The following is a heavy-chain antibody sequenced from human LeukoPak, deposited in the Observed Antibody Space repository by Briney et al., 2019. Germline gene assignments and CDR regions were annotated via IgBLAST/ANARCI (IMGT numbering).Heavy chain of an antibody. D-gene: IGHD2-2*02. CDR2: ISSSSSTI. J-gene: IGHJ4*02. CDR1: GFTFGKYW. Sequence: GGSLRLSCVASGFTFGKYWMSWVRQAPGKGLEWVSYISSSSSTIYYADSVKGRFTISRDNAKNSLYLQMNSLRDEDTAVYYCASGPGYCSSTSCYTPFDYWGQGTLVTVSS. CDR3: ASGPGYCSSTSCYTPFDY. V-gene: IGHV3-48*02.